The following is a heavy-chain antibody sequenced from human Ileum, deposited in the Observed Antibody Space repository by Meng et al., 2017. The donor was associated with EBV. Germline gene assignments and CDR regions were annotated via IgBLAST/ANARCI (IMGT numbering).Heavy chain of an antibody. J-gene: IGHJ4*02. CDR1: GFTFSSYA. V-gene: IGHV3-30-3*01. CDR2: ISYDGSNK. Sequence: VQLVEAGGGVVQPGSSLRLALAASGFTFSSYAMHWVRQAPGKGLEWVAVISYDGSNKYYADSVKGRFTISRDNSKNTLYLQMNSLRAEDTAVYYCARDQSDYFDYWGQGTLVTVSS. CDR3: ARDQSDYFDY.